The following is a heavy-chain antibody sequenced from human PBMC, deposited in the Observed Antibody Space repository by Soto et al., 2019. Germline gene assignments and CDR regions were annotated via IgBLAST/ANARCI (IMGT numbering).Heavy chain of an antibody. J-gene: IGHJ4*02. CDR1: GGSFSGYY. Sequence: QVQLQQWGAGLLKPSETLSLTCAVYGGSFSGYYWSWIRQPPGKGLEWIGEINHSGSTNYNPSLKSRVTISVDTSTTQLSLKLSSVTAADTAVYYCARASSQSPGDYWGQGTLVTVSS. D-gene: IGHD6-6*01. V-gene: IGHV4-34*01. CDR2: INHSGST. CDR3: ARASSQSPGDY.